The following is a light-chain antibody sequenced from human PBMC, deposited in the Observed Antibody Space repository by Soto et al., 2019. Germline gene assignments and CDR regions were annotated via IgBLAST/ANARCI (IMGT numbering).Light chain of an antibody. J-gene: IGKJ1*01. Sequence: EIVLTQSPGTLSLSPGKRATLSCRASQSVSSSYLAWYQHKPGQSPRLLIYGASARATGIPARFSGGGSGAEYTLTISSLQSEDFAVYYCQQYDKWPRTFGQGTKVDIK. CDR3: QQYDKWPRT. CDR2: GAS. V-gene: IGKV3-15*01. CDR1: QSVSSSY.